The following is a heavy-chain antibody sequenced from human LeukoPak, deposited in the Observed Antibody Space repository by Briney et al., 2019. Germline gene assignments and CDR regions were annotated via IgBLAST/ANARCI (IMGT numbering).Heavy chain of an antibody. CDR1: GFTFSSYA. D-gene: IGHD3-3*01. Sequence: GGSLRLSCAASGFTFSSYAMSWVRQAPGKGLEWVSAISGSGGSTYYADSVKGRFTISRDNSKNTLYLQMNSLRAEDTAVYYCAKDHGRAGLRFLEWLDSWYYGMDAWGQGTTVTVSS. CDR2: ISGSGGST. J-gene: IGHJ6*02. V-gene: IGHV3-23*01. CDR3: AKDHGRAGLRFLEWLDSWYYGMDA.